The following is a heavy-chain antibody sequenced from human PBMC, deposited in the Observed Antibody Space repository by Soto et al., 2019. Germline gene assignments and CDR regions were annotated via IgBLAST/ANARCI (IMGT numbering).Heavy chain of an antibody. CDR3: ARHNYGSGSTYFDY. CDR2: ISYSGNT. V-gene: IGHV4-39*01. J-gene: IGHJ4*02. CDR1: GGSISSCSYY. Sequence: SETLSLTCNVSGGSISSCSYYWGWIRQPPGKGLDWIGSISYSGNTYYNPSLKSRVTISVDTSKNQFSLKLSSVTAADTAVYYCARHNYGSGSTYFDYWGQGTLVTVSS. D-gene: IGHD3-10*01.